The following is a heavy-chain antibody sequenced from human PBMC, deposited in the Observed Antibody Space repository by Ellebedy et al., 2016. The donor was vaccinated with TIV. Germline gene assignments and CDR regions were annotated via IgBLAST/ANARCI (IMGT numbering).Heavy chain of an antibody. J-gene: IGHJ4*02. CDR2: ISSTSSTI. CDR3: VRNEV. Sequence: GESLKISCAASGFTFSTYTMNWVRQAPGKGLEWVSYISSTSSTIYYADSVRGRFAISRDNAKNSLYLQMNSLRVEDTAVYYCVRNEVWGQGTLVAVSS. CDR1: GFTFSTYT. V-gene: IGHV3-48*04.